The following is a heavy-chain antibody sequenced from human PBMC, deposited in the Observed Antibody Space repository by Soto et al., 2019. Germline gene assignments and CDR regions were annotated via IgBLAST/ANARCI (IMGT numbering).Heavy chain of an antibody. CDR1: GYTFTSYG. Sequence: QVQLVQSGAEVKKPGASVKVSCKASGYTFTSYGISWVRQAPGQGLEWMGWISAYNGNTNYAQKLQGTVTMTTDTTESPAYVELRSSSSDDAAVYYCARGAGYYGSGSYRVGYWGQGTLVTVSS. D-gene: IGHD3-10*01. CDR2: ISAYNGNT. CDR3: ARGAGYYGSGSYRVGY. V-gene: IGHV1-18*01. J-gene: IGHJ4*02.